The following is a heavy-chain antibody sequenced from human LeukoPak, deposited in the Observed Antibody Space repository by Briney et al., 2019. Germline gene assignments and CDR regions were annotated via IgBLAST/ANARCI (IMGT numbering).Heavy chain of an antibody. CDR2: ISYDGSNK. J-gene: IGHJ6*02. CDR1: GFTFSSYG. Sequence: PGRSLRLSCAASGFTFSSYGMHWVRQAPGKGLEWVAVISYDGSNKYYADSVKGRFTISRDNSKNTLYLQMNSLRAEDTALYYCAKDVGYDPDGMDVWGQGTTVTVSS. CDR3: AKDVGYDPDGMDV. V-gene: IGHV3-30*18. D-gene: IGHD2-2*01.